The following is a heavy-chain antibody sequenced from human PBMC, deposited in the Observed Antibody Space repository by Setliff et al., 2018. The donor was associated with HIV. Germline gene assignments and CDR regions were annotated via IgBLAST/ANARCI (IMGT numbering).Heavy chain of an antibody. V-gene: IGHV3-53*01. J-gene: IGHJ6*03. CDR3: AGAHYFWDRDLPQRYYYHMEV. Sequence: GGSLRLSCAGSEFSVSSNTMSWIRQAPGKGPEWVSLIYSGGGTYYAESVKGRFIISRDNSKNTLYLQMNGLRVEDTALYYCAGAHYFWDRDLPQRYYYHMEVWGKGTTVTVSS. CDR1: EFSVSSNT. CDR2: IYSGGGT. D-gene: IGHD3-3*01.